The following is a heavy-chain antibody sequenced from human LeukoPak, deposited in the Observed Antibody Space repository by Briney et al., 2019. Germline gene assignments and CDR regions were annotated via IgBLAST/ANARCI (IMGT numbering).Heavy chain of an antibody. D-gene: IGHD2-15*01. CDR1: GYTFTSYD. V-gene: IGHV1-8*03. J-gene: IGHJ6*03. CDR3: ARGTRRGYCSGGSCKRPYYYYYMGV. CDR2: MNPNSGNT. Sequence: ASLKGSCKASGYTFTSYDINWVRQATGQGLEWMGWMNPNSGNTGYAQKLQGRVTITRNTSISTAYMELSSLRSEDTAVYYCARGTRRGYCSGGSCKRPYYYYYMGVWGKGTTVTVSS.